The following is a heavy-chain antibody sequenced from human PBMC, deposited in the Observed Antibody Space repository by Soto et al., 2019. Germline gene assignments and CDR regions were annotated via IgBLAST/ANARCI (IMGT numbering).Heavy chain of an antibody. CDR1: GYTFTSYG. CDR2: ISAYNGNT. V-gene: IGHV1-18*01. D-gene: IGHD2-2*01. CDR3: ARDHNGYCSSTSCYANFDY. J-gene: IGHJ4*02. Sequence: ASVKVSCKASGYTFTSYGISWVRQAPGQGLEWMGWISAYNGNTNYAQKLQGRVTMTTDTSTSTAYMELRSLRSDDTAVYYCARDHNGYCSSTSCYANFDYWGQGTLVTVSS.